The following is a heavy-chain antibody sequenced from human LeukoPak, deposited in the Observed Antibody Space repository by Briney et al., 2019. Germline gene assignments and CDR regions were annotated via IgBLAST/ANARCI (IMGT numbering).Heavy chain of an antibody. CDR3: ARDRSYYSDTGTDY. D-gene: IGHD3-22*01. CDR2: IYATGNT. CDR1: GYSISSGYY. J-gene: IGHJ4*02. V-gene: IGHV4-38-2*02. Sequence: PSETLSLTCTVSGYSISSGYYWGWIREPAGKGLEWIGRIYATGNTNYSPSLWRRVTISVDTSENQFSLRLHSVTAADTAIYYCARDRSYYSDTGTDYWGQGALVTVSS.